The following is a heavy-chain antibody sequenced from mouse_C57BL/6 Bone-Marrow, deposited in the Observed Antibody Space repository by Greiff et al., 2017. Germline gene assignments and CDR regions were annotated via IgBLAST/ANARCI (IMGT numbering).Heavy chain of an antibody. V-gene: IGHV1-81*01. CDR3: ARRGVTTVIDY. J-gene: IGHJ2*01. CDR1: GYTFTSYG. Sequence: VKLQQSGAELARPGASVKLSCKASGYTFTSYGISWVKQRTGQGLEWIGEIYPRSGNTYYNEKFKGKATLTADKSSSTAYMELRSLTSEDSAVYFCARRGVTTVIDYWGQGTTLTVSS. D-gene: IGHD1-1*01. CDR2: IYPRSGNT.